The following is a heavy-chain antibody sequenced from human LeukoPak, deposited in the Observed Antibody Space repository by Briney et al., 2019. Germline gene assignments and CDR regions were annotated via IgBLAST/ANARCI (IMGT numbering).Heavy chain of an antibody. J-gene: IGHJ5*02. V-gene: IGHV4-39*01. CDR1: GDSISSSSHY. D-gene: IGHD4-17*01. CDR2: IYYSGST. Sequence: SETLSLTCTVTGDSISSSSHYWGWIRQPPGKGLEWIGSIYYSGSTFYNPSLKSRVTIPVDTSKNHFSLKLSSVTAADTAVYYCARQVYGDYGGYWFDPWGQGTLVTVSS. CDR3: ARQVYGDYGGYWFDP.